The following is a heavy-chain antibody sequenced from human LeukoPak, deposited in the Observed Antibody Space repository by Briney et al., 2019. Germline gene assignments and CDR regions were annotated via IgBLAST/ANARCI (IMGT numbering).Heavy chain of an antibody. CDR3: ARDRAAFDS. Sequence: SGGSLRLSCAASGFTFSSFPMSWVRQGPGKGLQWVSGITGRGGNTYYADSVEGRFTISRDNSKNTLSLQMDSLRAEDTAIYYCARDRAAFDSWGQGTLVTVSS. CDR2: ITGRGGNT. V-gene: IGHV3-23*01. CDR1: GFTFSSFP. J-gene: IGHJ4*02. D-gene: IGHD6-25*01.